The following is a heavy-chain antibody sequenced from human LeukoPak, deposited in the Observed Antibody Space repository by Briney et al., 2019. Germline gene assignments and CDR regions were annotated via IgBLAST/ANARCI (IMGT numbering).Heavy chain of an antibody. CDR1: GGSISSSSYY. CDR3: ARHQGVVDL. J-gene: IGHJ2*01. V-gene: IGHV4-39*01. CDR2: IYYSGST. Sequence: PSETLSLTCTVSGGSISSSSYYWGWIRQPPGKGLEWIGSIYYSGSTYYNPSLKSRVTISVDTSKNQFSLKLSSVTAADMAVYYCARHQGVVDLWGRGSLVTVSS. D-gene: IGHD3-3*01.